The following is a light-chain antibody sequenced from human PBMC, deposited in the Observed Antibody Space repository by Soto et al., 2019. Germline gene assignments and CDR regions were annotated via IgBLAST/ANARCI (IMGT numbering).Light chain of an antibody. Sequence: QSALTQPASVSGSPGQSITISCTGTSSDVGGYNYVSWYQQHPGKAPKLMIYEVSTRPSGVSNRFSGSKSGNTDSLTISGLQAEDEAEYYCSSYTSSSTLVFGGGTKLTVL. CDR1: SSDVGGYNY. J-gene: IGLJ2*01. V-gene: IGLV2-14*01. CDR3: SSYTSSSTLV. CDR2: EVS.